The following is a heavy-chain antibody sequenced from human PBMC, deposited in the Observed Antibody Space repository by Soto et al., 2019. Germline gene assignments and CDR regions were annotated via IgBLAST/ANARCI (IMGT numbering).Heavy chain of an antibody. CDR3: GRGGHVVVVTAALDY. Sequence: QVQLMQSGAEVKKPGASVKVSCKASGDTFTDYYIHGVRQAPGQGLEWMGTFNPTGGHTTYAQHFLGKVTLTTDTSTSKPYMEVTSLTYGDTAVYYCGRGGHVVVVTAALDYWGKGTLVTVSS. CDR1: GDTFTDYY. V-gene: IGHV1-46*01. J-gene: IGHJ4*02. CDR2: FNPTGGHT. D-gene: IGHD2-21*02.